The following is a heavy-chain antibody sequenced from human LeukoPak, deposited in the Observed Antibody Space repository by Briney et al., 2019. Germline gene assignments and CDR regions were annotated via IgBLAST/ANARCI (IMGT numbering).Heavy chain of an antibody. CDR1: GGTFSSYA. Sequence: ASVKVSCKASGGTFSSYAISWVRQAPGQGLEWMGGIIPIFGTANYAQKFQGRVTITTDESTSTAYMELSSLRSEDTAVYYCATGLPTDYYDSSGYYGRPFGYWGQGTLVTVSS. V-gene: IGHV1-69*05. J-gene: IGHJ4*02. CDR3: ATGLPTDYYDSSGYYGRPFGY. CDR2: IIPIFGTA. D-gene: IGHD3-22*01.